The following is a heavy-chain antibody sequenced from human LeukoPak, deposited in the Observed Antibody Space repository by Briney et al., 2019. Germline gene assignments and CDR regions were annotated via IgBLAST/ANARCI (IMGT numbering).Heavy chain of an antibody. V-gene: IGHV1-18*01. Sequence: ASVKVSCKASGYTFTSYGISWVRQAPGQGREGMGWISAYNGNTNYAQKLQGRVTLTTDTSTSTAYMELRSLRSDDTAVYYCARDQVEATRDFDYWGQGTLVTVSS. CDR1: GYTFTSYG. D-gene: IGHD5-12*01. CDR2: ISAYNGNT. CDR3: ARDQVEATRDFDY. J-gene: IGHJ4*02.